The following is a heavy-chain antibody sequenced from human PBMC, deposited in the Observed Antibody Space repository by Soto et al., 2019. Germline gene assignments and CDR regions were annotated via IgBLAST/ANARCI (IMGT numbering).Heavy chain of an antibody. D-gene: IGHD6-13*01. CDR3: ARDLSIAYSSSWSDV. V-gene: IGHV3-33*01. CDR2: IWYDGSNK. J-gene: IGHJ6*04. CDR1: GFTFSSYG. Sequence: GGSLRLSCAASGFTFSSYGMHWVRQAPGKGLEWVAVIWYDGSNKYYADSVKGRFTISRDNSKNTLYLQMNSLRAEDTAVYYCARDLSIAYSSSWSDVWGKGTTVTVSS.